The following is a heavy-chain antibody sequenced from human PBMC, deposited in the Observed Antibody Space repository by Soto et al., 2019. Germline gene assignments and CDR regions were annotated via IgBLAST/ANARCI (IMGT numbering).Heavy chain of an antibody. CDR3: ARGSPSMTYFGEYYFDF. V-gene: IGHV3-53*01. Sequence: EVQLVESGGGLIQPGGSLRLSCAASGFTVSSNCMSWVRQAPGKGLEWVSLISGGGSTYYSDSVKGRFTISRDNYKNTLNLVMKSLRAEDTAVYYCARGSPSMTYFGEYYFDFWGQGSLVTVSS. J-gene: IGHJ4*02. CDR1: GFTVSSNC. CDR2: ISGGGST. D-gene: IGHD3-16*01.